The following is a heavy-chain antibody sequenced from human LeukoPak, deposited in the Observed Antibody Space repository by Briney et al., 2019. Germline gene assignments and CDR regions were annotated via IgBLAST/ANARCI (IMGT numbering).Heavy chain of an antibody. J-gene: IGHJ4*02. CDR2: IYTSGST. D-gene: IGHD6-19*01. CDR3: ARESGWTED. CDR1: GGSISSGSYY. Sequence: PSETLSLTCTVSGGSISSGSYYWSWIRQPAGKGLEWIGRIYTSGSTNYNPSLKSRVTISVDTSKNQYSLKLSSVTAADTAVYYCARESGWTEDWGQGTLVTVSS. V-gene: IGHV4-61*02.